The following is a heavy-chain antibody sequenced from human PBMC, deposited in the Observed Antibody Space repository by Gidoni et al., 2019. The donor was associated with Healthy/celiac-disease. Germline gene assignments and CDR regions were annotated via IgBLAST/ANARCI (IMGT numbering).Heavy chain of an antibody. V-gene: IGHV3-23*01. CDR2: ISGSGGST. J-gene: IGHJ4*02. CDR3: AKDTGSGPSGTCSGGSCYSPLFDY. D-gene: IGHD2-15*01. CDR1: GFTFSSYA. Sequence: EVQLLESGGGLVQPGGSLRLSCAASGFTFSSYAMTWVRQAPGKGLEWVSAISGSGGSTYYADSVKGRFTISRDNSKNTLYLQMNSLRAEDTAVYYCAKDTGSGPSGTCSGGSCYSPLFDYWGQGTLVTVSS.